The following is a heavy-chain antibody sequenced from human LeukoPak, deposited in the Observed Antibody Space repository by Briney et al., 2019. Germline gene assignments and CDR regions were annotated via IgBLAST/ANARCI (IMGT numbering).Heavy chain of an antibody. J-gene: IGHJ1*01. CDR2: INPHSGNT. V-gene: IGHV1-8*03. D-gene: IGHD4-23*01. Sequence: GASVKVSCKASGYTFTSYDINWVRQATGQGPEWMGWINPHSGNTGYAQKFQGRVTVTRNTSISTAYMELSSLRSDDTAVYYCARDKAVTTEVTQHFQHWGQGTLVTVSS. CDR3: ARDKAVTTEVTQHFQH. CDR1: GYTFTSYD.